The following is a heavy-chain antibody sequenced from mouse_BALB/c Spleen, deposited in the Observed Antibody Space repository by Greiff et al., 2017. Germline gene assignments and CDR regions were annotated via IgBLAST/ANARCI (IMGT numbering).Heavy chain of an antibody. CDR3: ARDLMITTGYAMDY. CDR1: GFTFTDYY. V-gene: IGHV7-3*02. CDR2: IRNKANGYTT. D-gene: IGHD2-4*01. Sequence: EVNVVESGGGLVQPGGSLRLSCATSGFTFTDYYMSWVRQPPGKALEWLGFIRNKANGYTTEYSASVKGRFTISRDNSQSILYLQMNTLRAEDSATYYCARDLMITTGYAMDYWGQGTSVTVST. J-gene: IGHJ4*01.